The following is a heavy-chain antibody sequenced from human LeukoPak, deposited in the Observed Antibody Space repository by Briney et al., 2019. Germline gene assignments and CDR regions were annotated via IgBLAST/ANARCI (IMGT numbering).Heavy chain of an antibody. CDR3: ARDRDGCFDY. CDR2: ISSSSSYI. D-gene: IGHD5-24*01. J-gene: IGHJ4*02. V-gene: IGHV3-21*01. CDR1: GFTFSSYS. Sequence: GGSLRLSCAASGFTFSSYSMNWVRQAPGKGLEWVSSISSSSSYIYYADSVKGRFTISRDNSKNTLYLQMGSLRAEDMAVYYCARDRDGCFDYWGQGTLVTVSS.